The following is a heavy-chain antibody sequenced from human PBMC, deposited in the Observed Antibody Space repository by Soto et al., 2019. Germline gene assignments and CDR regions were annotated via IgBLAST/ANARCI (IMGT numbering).Heavy chain of an antibody. J-gene: IGHJ4*02. CDR2: IAVGSGNT. CDR1: GFTFTSSA. CDR3: AALFTHCGGDCDY. V-gene: IGHV1-58*02. D-gene: IGHD2-21*01. Sequence: GASVKVSCKASGFTFTSSAMQWVRQARGQRLEWIGWIAVGSGNTNYAQKFQERVTITRDMSTSTAYMELSSLRSEDTAVYYCAALFTHCGGDCDYWGQGTLVTVSS.